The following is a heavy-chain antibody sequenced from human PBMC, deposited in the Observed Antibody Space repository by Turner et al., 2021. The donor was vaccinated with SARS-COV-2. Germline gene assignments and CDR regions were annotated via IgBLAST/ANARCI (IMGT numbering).Heavy chain of an antibody. CDR2: ISKDGSEK. D-gene: IGHD5-18*01. V-gene: IGHV3-7*01. J-gene: IGHJ4*02. Sequence: EVQLVESGGDLVQPGGSLRLSCAASGFIFNWNWMTWVRQAPGKGLEWVADISKDGSEKYYLDSVKGRFTISRDKTKSSLYRQMNSLRVEDTAIYYCARDREGGNTPREFDYWGQGTLVTVSS. CDR1: GFIFNWNW. CDR3: ARDREGGNTPREFDY.